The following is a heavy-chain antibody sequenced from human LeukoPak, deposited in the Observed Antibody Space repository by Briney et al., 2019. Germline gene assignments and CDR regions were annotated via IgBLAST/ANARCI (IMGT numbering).Heavy chain of an antibody. CDR2: ISSSGSTI. J-gene: IGHJ3*02. V-gene: IGHV3-11*04. D-gene: IGHD4-17*01. CDR1: GFTFSDYY. CDR3: AREKVRSDYGDYEEAFDI. Sequence: PGGSLRLSCAASGFTFSDYYMNWVRQAPGKGLEWVSYISSSGSTIYYADSVKGRFTISRDNAKNSLYLQMNSLRAEDTAVYYCAREKVRSDYGDYEEAFDIWGQGTMVTVSS.